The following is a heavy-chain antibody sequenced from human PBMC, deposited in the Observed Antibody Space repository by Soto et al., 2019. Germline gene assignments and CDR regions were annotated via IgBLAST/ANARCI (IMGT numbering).Heavy chain of an antibody. D-gene: IGHD1-26*01. CDR3: ARDTVGGYRGEYYYYGMDV. CDR1: GFTFSSYW. V-gene: IGHV3-7*03. J-gene: IGHJ6*02. Sequence: LRLSCAASGFTFSSYWMSWVRQAPGKGLEWVANIKQDGSEKYYVDSVKGRFTISRDNAKNSLYLQMNSLRAEDTAVYYCARDTVGGYRGEYYYYGMDVWGQGTTVTVSS. CDR2: IKQDGSEK.